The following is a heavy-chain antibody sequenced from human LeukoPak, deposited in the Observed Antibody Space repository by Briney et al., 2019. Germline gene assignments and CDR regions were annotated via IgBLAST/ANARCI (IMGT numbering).Heavy chain of an antibody. CDR3: ARVGGPYYYDSSDAFDY. CDR1: GFAFSSYA. V-gene: IGHV4-34*01. CDR2: INHSGST. Sequence: NAGGSLRISFATSGFAFSSYAMPLVRQAPGKGLEWIGEINHSGSTNYNPSLKSRVTISVDTSKNQFSLKLSSVTAADTAVYYCARVGGPYYYDSSDAFDYWGQGTLVTVSS. D-gene: IGHD3-22*01. J-gene: IGHJ4*02.